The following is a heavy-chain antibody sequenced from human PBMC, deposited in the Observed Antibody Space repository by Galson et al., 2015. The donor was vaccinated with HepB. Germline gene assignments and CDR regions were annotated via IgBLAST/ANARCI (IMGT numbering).Heavy chain of an antibody. CDR3: ARDHKQWLWGYFDY. CDR1: GGTFSSYA. V-gene: IGHV1-69*13. Sequence: SVKVSCKASGGTFSSYAISWVRQAPGQGLEWMGGIIPIFGTANYAQKFQGRVTITADESTSTAYMELSSLRSEDTAVYYCARDHKQWLWGYFDYWGQGTLVTVSS. D-gene: IGHD6-19*01. J-gene: IGHJ4*02. CDR2: IIPIFGTA.